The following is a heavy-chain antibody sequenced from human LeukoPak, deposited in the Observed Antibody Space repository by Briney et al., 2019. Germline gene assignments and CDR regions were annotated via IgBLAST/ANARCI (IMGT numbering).Heavy chain of an antibody. J-gene: IGHJ4*02. V-gene: IGHV4-4*07. CDR2: IYTSGST. CDR3: ARDVNYYDSRRYFDY. D-gene: IGHD3-22*01. Sequence: SETLSLTCAVYGGSFSGYYWSWIRQPPGKGLEWIGRIYTSGSTNYNPSLKSRVTMSVDTSKNQFSLNLSSVTAADTAVYYCARDVNYYDSRRYFDYWGQGTLVTVSS. CDR1: GGSFSGYY.